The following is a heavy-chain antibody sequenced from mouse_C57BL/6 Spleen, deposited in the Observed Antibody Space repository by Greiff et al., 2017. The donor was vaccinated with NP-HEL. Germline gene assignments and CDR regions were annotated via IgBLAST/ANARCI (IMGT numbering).Heavy chain of an antibody. CDR3: SDSSGPAWFAY. CDR2: IHPNSGST. J-gene: IGHJ3*01. CDR1: GYTFTSYW. D-gene: IGHD3-2*02. Sequence: VKLMESGAELVKPGASVKLSCKASGYTFTSYWMHWVKQRPGQGLEWIGMIHPNSGSTNYNEKFKSKATLTVDKSSSTAYMQLSSLTSEDSAVYYCSDSSGPAWFAYWGQGTLVTVSA. V-gene: IGHV1-64*01.